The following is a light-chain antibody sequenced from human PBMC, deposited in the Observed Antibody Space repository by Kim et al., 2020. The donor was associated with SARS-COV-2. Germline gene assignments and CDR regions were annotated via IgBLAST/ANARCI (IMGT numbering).Light chain of an antibody. Sequence: EIVMTQSPATLSVAPGERATLSCRASQSVGSNLAWYQQIPGQAPRLLIYGASTRATDIPARFSGSGSGTEFTLIISGLQSEDFAVYYCQQYDKWPPYTFGQGTTLEI. CDR1: QSVGSN. J-gene: IGKJ2*01. CDR3: QQYDKWPPYT. CDR2: GAS. V-gene: IGKV3-15*01.